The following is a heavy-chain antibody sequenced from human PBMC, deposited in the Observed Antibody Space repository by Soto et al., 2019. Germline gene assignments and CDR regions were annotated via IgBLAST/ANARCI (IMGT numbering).Heavy chain of an antibody. D-gene: IGHD1-1*01. CDR1: GFTFSSYS. V-gene: IGHV3-48*01. Sequence: EVQLVESGGGLVQPGGSLRLSCAASGFTFSSYSMNWVRQAPGKGLEWVSYISSSSSTIYYADSVKGRFTISRDNAKNSLYLQMNSLRAEDTAVYYCARVNDWNPQIQGDDYWGQGTLVTVSS. CDR2: ISSSSSTI. CDR3: ARVNDWNPQIQGDDY. J-gene: IGHJ4*02.